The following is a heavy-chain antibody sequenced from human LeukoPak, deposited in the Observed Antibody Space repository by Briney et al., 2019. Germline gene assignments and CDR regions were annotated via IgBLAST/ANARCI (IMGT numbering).Heavy chain of an antibody. CDR3: ATSTYYYGSRTYYNYAYDI. Sequence: PSETLSLTCTVSGGSISRYYWSWIRQPPGKGLEWVAYMFHSGSTNYNPSLKSRVTISVDTSKNQFSLRLSSVTAADTAVYYCATSTYYYGSRTYYNYAYDIWGQGTMVTVSS. V-gene: IGHV4-59*01. CDR1: GGSISRYY. J-gene: IGHJ3*02. CDR2: MFHSGST. D-gene: IGHD3-10*01.